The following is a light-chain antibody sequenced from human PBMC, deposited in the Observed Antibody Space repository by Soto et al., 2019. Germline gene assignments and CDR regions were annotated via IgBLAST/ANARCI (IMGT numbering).Light chain of an antibody. J-gene: IGKJ1*01. Sequence: DIQLTQAPSFLSASAGDRVTITCRASQSISSWLAWYQQKPGKAPKLLIYDASILESGVPSRFSGSGSGTEFTLTISSLQPDDFATYYCQQYNTYLWTFGQGTKVDI. V-gene: IGKV1-5*01. CDR3: QQYNTYLWT. CDR1: QSISSW. CDR2: DAS.